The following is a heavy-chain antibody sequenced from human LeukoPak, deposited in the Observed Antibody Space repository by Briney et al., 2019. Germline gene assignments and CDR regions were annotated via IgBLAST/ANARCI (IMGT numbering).Heavy chain of an antibody. CDR2: LYSSGTT. CDR1: GFTVSTDH. V-gene: IGHV3-53*01. D-gene: IGHD1-26*01. J-gene: IGHJ4*02. CDR3: ARVWELSFDY. Sequence: PGGSLRLSCAASGFTVSTDHMSWVRHAPGKGLEWVSVLYSSGTTSHADSVKGRFTISRDNSKNTVYLQMNSLRAEDTAVYYCARVWELSFDYWGQGTLVTVSS.